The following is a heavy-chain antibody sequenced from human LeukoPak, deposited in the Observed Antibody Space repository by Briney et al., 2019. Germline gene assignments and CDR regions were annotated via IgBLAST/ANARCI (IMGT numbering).Heavy chain of an antibody. CDR3: ARGPRVSGYYYDFDY. V-gene: IGHV4-59*01. Sequence: ASETLSLTCTVSGGSISSYYWSWIRQPPGKGLEWTGYIYYSGSTNYNPSLKSRVTISIDTSKSQFSLKLSSVTAADTAVYYCARGPRVSGYYYDFDYWGQGTLVTVSS. D-gene: IGHD3-22*01. CDR2: IYYSGST. CDR1: GGSISSYY. J-gene: IGHJ4*02.